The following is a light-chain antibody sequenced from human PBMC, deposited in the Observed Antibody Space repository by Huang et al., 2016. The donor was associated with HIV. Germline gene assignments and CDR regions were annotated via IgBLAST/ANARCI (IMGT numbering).Light chain of an antibody. CDR3: QQYNNWPPYT. J-gene: IGKJ2*01. CDR2: GAS. V-gene: IGKV3-15*01. CDR1: QSVRNK. Sequence: EIVMTQSPATLSVSPGERATLSCRASQSVRNKLAWYQQKAGQAPRRLGHGASTRATGIPGRFSGSGSGTEFSLTISSMRSEDSAVYYCQQYNNWPPYTFGQGTKLEIK.